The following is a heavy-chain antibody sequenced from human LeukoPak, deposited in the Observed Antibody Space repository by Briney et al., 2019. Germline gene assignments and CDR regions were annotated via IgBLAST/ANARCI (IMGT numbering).Heavy chain of an antibody. D-gene: IGHD3-22*01. CDR3: TRVTYYYDNSGYFHFDS. CDR1: GFTFGDYA. J-gene: IGHJ4*02. CDR2: IRSKAYGGTT. Sequence: PGRSLRLSCTASGFTFGDYAMSWFRQAPGKGLEWVGFIRSKAYGGTTEYAASVKGRFTISRDDSKSIAYLQMNSLKTEDTAAYFCTRVTYYYDNSGYFHFDSWGQGSLVTVSS. V-gene: IGHV3-49*03.